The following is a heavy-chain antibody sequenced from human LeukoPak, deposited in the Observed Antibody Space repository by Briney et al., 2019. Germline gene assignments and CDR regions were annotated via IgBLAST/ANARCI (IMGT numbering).Heavy chain of an antibody. CDR1: GYTFTSYG. Sequence: ASVKVSCKASGYTFTSYGISWVRQAPGQGLEWMGWISAYNGNTNYAQKLQGRVTMTTDTSTSTAYMELRSLRSDDTAVYYCASLGYSYASDYYYYGMDVWGQGTTVTVSS. D-gene: IGHD5-18*01. CDR2: ISAYNGNT. J-gene: IGHJ6*02. V-gene: IGHV1-18*01. CDR3: ASLGYSYASDYYYYGMDV.